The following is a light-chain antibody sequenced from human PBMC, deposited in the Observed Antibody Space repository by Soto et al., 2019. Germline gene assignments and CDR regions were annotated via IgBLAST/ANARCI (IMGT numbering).Light chain of an antibody. CDR1: QNVLYSSNNHNY. CDR3: HHYYTTPPA. Sequence: IVRTQSPDSLAVSLGETATINCRSSQNVLYSSNNHNYVAWYQQKAVQPPKLLIYWASTRESGVPQRFSGSGSGTDFTLTISDLQAEDVAVYFCHHYYTTPPAFGQGTRVEVK. CDR2: WAS. J-gene: IGKJ1*01. V-gene: IGKV4-1*01.